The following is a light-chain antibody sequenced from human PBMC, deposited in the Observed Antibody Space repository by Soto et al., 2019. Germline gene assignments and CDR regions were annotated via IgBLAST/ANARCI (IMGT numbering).Light chain of an antibody. Sequence: DIQMTQSPSSVSASVGDRVTITCRASQNISIYLAWFQQKPGKAPKFLVYAASSLHSGVPSKFSGGGSGTDFTLTISSLQSEDLATYYCQQYDKYPFTFGPGTKVD. J-gene: IGKJ3*01. V-gene: IGKV1-16*02. CDR1: QNISIY. CDR2: AAS. CDR3: QQYDKYPFT.